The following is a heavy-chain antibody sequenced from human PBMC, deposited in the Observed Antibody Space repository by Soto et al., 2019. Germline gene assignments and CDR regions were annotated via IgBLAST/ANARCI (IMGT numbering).Heavy chain of an antibody. J-gene: IGHJ3*02. CDR1: GYTFTSYA. Sequence: ASVKVSCKASGYTFTSYAMHWVRQAPGQRLEWMGWINAGNGNTKYSQKFQGRVTITRDTSASTAYMELSSLRSEDTAVYYCARILDYYDSRGYYYVPAFDIWGQATMVTVSS. V-gene: IGHV1-3*01. D-gene: IGHD3-22*01. CDR2: INAGNGNT. CDR3: ARILDYYDSRGYYYVPAFDI.